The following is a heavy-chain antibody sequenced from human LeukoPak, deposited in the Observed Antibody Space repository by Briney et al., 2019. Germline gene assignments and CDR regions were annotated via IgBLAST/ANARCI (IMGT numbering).Heavy chain of an antibody. J-gene: IGHJ3*02. V-gene: IGHV3-30*02. CDR2: IRYDGSNK. D-gene: IGHD6-13*01. CDR1: GFTFSSYW. CDR3: AKTIAAAGTIGAFDI. Sequence: GGSLRLSCAASGFTFSSYWMHWVRQAPGKGLEWVTFIRYDGSNKYYADSVKGRFAVSRDNSKNTLYLQMNSLRLEDTAIYFCAKTIAAAGTIGAFDIWGQGTMVTVSS.